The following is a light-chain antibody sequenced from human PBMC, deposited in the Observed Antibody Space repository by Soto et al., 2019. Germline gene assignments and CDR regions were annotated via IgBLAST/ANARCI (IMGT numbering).Light chain of an antibody. CDR1: QSVSRY. V-gene: IGKV3-11*01. J-gene: IGKJ5*01. Sequence: EIVMTQSPATLSLSPGERATLSCRASQSVSRYMAWYQQKPGQAPRLLIYEASKRATGIPARFSGSGSGTDFTLTISSLEAEDFAVYYCHQSSEWPITFGQGTRLEIK. CDR3: HQSSEWPIT. CDR2: EAS.